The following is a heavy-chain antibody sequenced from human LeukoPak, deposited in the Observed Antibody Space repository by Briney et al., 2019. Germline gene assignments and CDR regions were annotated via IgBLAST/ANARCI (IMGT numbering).Heavy chain of an antibody. CDR3: ARRPYYDILTGYSDY. D-gene: IGHD3-9*01. J-gene: IGHJ4*02. CDR1: GGSISSSSYY. Sequence: PSETLSLTCTVSGGSISSSSYYWGWIHQPPGKGLEWIGSIYYSGSTYYNPSLKSRVTISVDTSKNQFSLKLSSVTAADTAVYYCARRPYYDILTGYSDYWGQGTLVTVSS. V-gene: IGHV4-39*01. CDR2: IYYSGST.